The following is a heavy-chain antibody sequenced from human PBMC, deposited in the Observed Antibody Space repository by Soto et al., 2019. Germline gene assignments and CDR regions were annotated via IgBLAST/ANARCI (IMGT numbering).Heavy chain of an antibody. CDR2: INHRGST. J-gene: IGHJ6*02. CDR1: GGSFSGYY. CDR3: AMGYYYYGMDV. D-gene: IGHD1-26*01. Sequence: PSETLSLTCAVYGGSFSGYYWSWIRQPPGKGLEWIGEINHRGSTNYNPSLKSRVTISVDTSKNQFPLKLSSVTAADTAVYYCAMGYYYYGMDVWGQGTTVTVSS. V-gene: IGHV4-34*01.